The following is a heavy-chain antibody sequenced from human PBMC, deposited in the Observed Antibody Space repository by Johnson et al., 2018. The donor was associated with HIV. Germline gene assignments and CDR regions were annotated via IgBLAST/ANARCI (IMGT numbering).Heavy chain of an antibody. Sequence: VQLVESGGGVVQPGRSLRLSCAASGFTFSNAWMSWVRQAPGKGLEWVGRIKSKTDGGTTDYSAPVKGRFTISRDDSKNTLYLQMNSLKTEDTAVYYCTTGLSSGKGAFDIWGQGTMVTVSS. V-gene: IGHV3-15*01. CDR2: IKSKTDGGTT. CDR1: GFTFSNAW. J-gene: IGHJ3*02. D-gene: IGHD5-12*01. CDR3: TTGLSSGKGAFDI.